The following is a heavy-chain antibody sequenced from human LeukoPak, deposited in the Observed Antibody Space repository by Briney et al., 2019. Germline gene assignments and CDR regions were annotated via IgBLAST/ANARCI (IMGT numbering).Heavy chain of an antibody. CDR3: ARVPYSSSPFDY. J-gene: IGHJ4*02. CDR2: INSDGSST. V-gene: IGHV3-74*01. D-gene: IGHD6-6*01. Sequence: GGPLRLSCAASGFTFSSYWMLCVRHAPGKGLVWVSRINSDGSSTSYADSVKGRFTISRDNAKNTLYLQMNSLRAEDTAVYYCARVPYSSSPFDYWGQGTLVTVSS. CDR1: GFTFSSYW.